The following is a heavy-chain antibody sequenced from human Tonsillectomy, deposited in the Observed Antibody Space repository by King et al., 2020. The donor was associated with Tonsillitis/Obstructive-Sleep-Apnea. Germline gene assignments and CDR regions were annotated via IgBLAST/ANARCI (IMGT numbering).Heavy chain of an antibody. D-gene: IGHD3-9*01. V-gene: IGHV3-74*01. CDR3: ARGPIHYDILTGYLNY. CDR2: INSDESST. CDR1: GFTFSSYW. Sequence: VQLVESGGGLVQPGGSLRLSCAASGFTFSSYWMHWVRQAPGKGLVWVSRINSDESSTGYADSVKGRFTISRDNAKNTLYLQMNSLRAEDTAVYYCARGPIHYDILTGYLNYWGQGTLVPVSS. J-gene: IGHJ4*02.